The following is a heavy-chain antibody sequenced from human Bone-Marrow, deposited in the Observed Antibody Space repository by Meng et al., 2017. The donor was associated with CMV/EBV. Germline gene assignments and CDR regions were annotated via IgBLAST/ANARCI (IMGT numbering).Heavy chain of an antibody. D-gene: IGHD3-10*01. CDR3: AHSSGSGSYWFVGYGMDV. CDR2: IYWNDDK. CDR1: GFSLSTSGVG. V-gene: IGHV2-5*01. J-gene: IGHJ6*02. Sequence: SGPTLVKPTQTLTLTCTFSGFSLSTSGVGVGWIRQPPGKALEWLALIYWNDDKRYSPSLKSRLTITKDTSKNQVVLTMTNMDPVDTATYYCAHSSGSGSYWFVGYGMDVWGQWNTVTVAS.